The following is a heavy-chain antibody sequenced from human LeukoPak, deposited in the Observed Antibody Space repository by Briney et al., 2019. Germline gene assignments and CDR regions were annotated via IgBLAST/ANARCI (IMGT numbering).Heavy chain of an antibody. CDR3: ARHREYGSGKLSYMDV. J-gene: IGHJ6*03. V-gene: IGHV4-39*01. Sequence: PSETLSLTCTVSGGSISSSSYYWGWIRQPPGKGLEWIGSIYYSGSTYYNPSLKSRVTISVDTSKNQFSLKLSSVTAADTAVYYCARHREYGSGKLSYMDVWGKGTTVTISS. CDR1: GGSISSSSYY. CDR2: IYYSGST. D-gene: IGHD3-10*01.